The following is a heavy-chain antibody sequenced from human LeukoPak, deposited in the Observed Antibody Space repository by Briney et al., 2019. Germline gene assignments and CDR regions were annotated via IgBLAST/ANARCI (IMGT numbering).Heavy chain of an antibody. J-gene: IGHJ4*02. Sequence: SETLSLTCTDSGGSISGHYWSWIRQSPGKGLEWIGYIDPTGLTSYNPSLNSRVTISEDTSKNQFSLKVRSVTTADTAVYFCARQTPYSGNHYFDYWGQGTLVTVSS. CDR1: GGSISGHY. D-gene: IGHD1-26*01. V-gene: IGHV4-4*09. CDR2: IDPTGLT. CDR3: ARQTPYSGNHYFDY.